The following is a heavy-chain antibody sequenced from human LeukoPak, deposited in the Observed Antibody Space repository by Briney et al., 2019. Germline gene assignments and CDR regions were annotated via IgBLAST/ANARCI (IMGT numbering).Heavy chain of an antibody. J-gene: IGHJ3*02. Sequence: KPSETLSLTCTVSGGSISSSSYYWGWIRQPPGKGLEWIGSIYHSGSTYYSPSLKSRVTISVDTSKNQFSLKLSSVTAADTAVYYCVITMIVVVPDAFDIWGQGTMVTVSS. CDR3: VITMIVVVPDAFDI. CDR2: IYHSGST. CDR1: GGSISSSSYY. V-gene: IGHV4-39*07. D-gene: IGHD3-22*01.